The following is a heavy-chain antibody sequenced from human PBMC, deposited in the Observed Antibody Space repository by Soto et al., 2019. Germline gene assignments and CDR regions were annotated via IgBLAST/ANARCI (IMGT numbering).Heavy chain of an antibody. D-gene: IGHD3-3*01. CDR1: GDTFSSYA. V-gene: IGHV1-69*01. CDR3: ARTILTIFGVVLAPYYYYGMDV. CDR2: IIPIFGTA. J-gene: IGHJ6*02. Sequence: QVQLVQSGAEVKKPGSSVKVSCKASGDTFSSYAISWVRQAPGQGLEWMGGIIPIFGTANYAQKFQGRVTITADESTSTAYMELSSLRSEDTAVYYCARTILTIFGVVLAPYYYYGMDVWGQGTTVTVSS.